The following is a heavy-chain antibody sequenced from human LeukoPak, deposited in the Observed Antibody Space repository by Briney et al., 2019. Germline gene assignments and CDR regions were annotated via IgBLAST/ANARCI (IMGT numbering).Heavy chain of an antibody. CDR2: ISYDGSNK. V-gene: IGHV3-30*18. CDR3: AKDSILRYFDWIDY. Sequence: GGSLRLSCAASGFTFSSYGMHWVRQAPGKGLEWVAVISYDGSNKYYADSVKGRFTISRDKSKNTLYLQMNSLRAEDTAVYYCAKDSILRYFDWIDYWGQGTLVTVSS. D-gene: IGHD3-9*01. CDR1: GFTFSSYG. J-gene: IGHJ4*02.